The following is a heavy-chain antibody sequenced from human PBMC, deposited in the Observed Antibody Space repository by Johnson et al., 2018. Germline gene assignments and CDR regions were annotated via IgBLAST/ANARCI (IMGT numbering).Heavy chain of an antibody. CDR1: GFTFDNYG. Sequence: EVQLVESGGDLVQPGRSLRLSCAASGFTFDNYGMHWVRQGPGKGLEWVSGINWNSGHTGYAESVKGRFNISRDNAKNSLYLQMNSLRPEDPAQYYCAKFTSSTSWPNDAFDIWGQGTMVTFSS. V-gene: IGHV3-9*01. J-gene: IGHJ3*02. CDR3: AKFTSSTSWPNDAFDI. CDR2: INWNSGHT. D-gene: IGHD2-2*01.